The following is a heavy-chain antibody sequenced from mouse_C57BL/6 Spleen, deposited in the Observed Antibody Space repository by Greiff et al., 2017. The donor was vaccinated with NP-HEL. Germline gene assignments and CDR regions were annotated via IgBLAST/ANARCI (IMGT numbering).Heavy chain of an antibody. J-gene: IGHJ2*01. CDR3: ARDPYYYGSSYFDY. CDR1: GYAFSSSW. Sequence: QVQLQQSGPELVKPGASVKISCKASGYAFSSSWMNWVKQRPGKGLEWIGRIYPGDGDTNYNGKFKGKATLTADKSSSTAYMQLSSLTSEDSAVYFCARDPYYYGSSYFDYWGQGTTLTVSS. CDR2: IYPGDGDT. V-gene: IGHV1-82*01. D-gene: IGHD1-1*01.